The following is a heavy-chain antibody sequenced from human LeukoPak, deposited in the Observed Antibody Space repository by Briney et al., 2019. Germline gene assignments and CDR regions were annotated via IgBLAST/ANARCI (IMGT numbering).Heavy chain of an antibody. CDR1: GGSFSGYY. J-gene: IGHJ4*02. V-gene: IGHV4-34*01. Sequence: SETLSLTCAVYGGSFSGYYRSWIRQPPGKGLEWIGEINHSGSTNYNPSLKSRVTISVDTSKNQFSLKLSSVTAADTAVYYCARGNGFYGDLDYWGQGTLVTVSS. CDR3: ARGNGFYGDLDY. D-gene: IGHD4-17*01. CDR2: INHSGST.